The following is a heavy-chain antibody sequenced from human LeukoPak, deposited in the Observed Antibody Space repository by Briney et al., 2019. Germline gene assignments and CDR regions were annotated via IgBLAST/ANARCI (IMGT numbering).Heavy chain of an antibody. CDR3: ATNMITFGGVSPFDY. CDR2: ISSSSSYI. J-gene: IGHJ4*02. Sequence: GGSLRLSCAASGFTFSSYSMNWVRQAPGKGLEWVSSISSSSSYIYYADSVKGRFTISRDNAKNSLYLQMNSLRAEGTAVYYCATNMITFGGVSPFDYWGQGTLVTVSS. CDR1: GFTFSSYS. V-gene: IGHV3-21*01. D-gene: IGHD3-16*01.